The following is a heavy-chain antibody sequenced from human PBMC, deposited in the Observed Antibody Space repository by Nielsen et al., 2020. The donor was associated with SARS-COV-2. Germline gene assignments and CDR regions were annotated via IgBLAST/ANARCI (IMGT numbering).Heavy chain of an antibody. V-gene: IGHV5-10-1*04. J-gene: IGHJ4*02. CDR3: GRDQGWKGNDY. CDR2: IDPSDSET. CDR1: ENSFTDHW. Sequence: GESLKISCKGSENSFTDHWISWVRQVPGKGLEWMGRIDPSDSETNYSPSFDGQVTISADKSVNTAYLQWSSLKASDTAIYYCGRDQGWKGNDYWGQGTLVTVSS. D-gene: IGHD1-1*01.